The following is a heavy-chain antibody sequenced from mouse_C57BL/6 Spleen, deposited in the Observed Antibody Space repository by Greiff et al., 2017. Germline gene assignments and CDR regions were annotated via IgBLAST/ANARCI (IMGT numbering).Heavy chain of an antibody. Sequence: EVKVVESGGGLVKPGGSLKLSCAASGFTFSSYAMSWVRQTPEKRLEWVATISDGGSYTYYPDNVKGRFTISRDNAKNNLYLQMSHLKSEDTAMYYCARGYDYDVGYWYFDVWGTGTTVTVSS. CDR1: GFTFSSYA. D-gene: IGHD2-4*01. V-gene: IGHV5-4*03. CDR2: ISDGGSYT. CDR3: ARGYDYDVGYWYFDV. J-gene: IGHJ1*03.